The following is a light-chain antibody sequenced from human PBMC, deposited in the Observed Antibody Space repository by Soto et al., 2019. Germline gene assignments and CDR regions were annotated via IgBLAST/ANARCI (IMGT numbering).Light chain of an antibody. CDR2: DAS. CDR3: QQYDNLPPTWT. CDR1: QDIATY. Sequence: IQMTQFPSSLSASLGNRVTITCQAIQDIATYLNWYQQKPGKAPNLLIYDASNLETGVPSRFSGGGSGTHFTFTISNLQPEDIATYYCQQYDNLPPTWTFGQGTKVDIK. J-gene: IGKJ1*01. V-gene: IGKV1-33*01.